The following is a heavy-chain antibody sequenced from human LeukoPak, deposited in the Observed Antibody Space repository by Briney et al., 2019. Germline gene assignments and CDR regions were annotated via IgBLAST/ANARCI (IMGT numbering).Heavy chain of an antibody. D-gene: IGHD4-17*01. Sequence: SQTLSLTCTVSGGSISSGDYYWSWIRQPPGKGLEWIGYIYYSGSTYYNPSLESRVTISVDTSKNQFSLKLSSVTAADTAAYYCARNNYGDSHFDYWGQGTLVTVSS. CDR3: ARNNYGDSHFDY. V-gene: IGHV4-30-4*01. J-gene: IGHJ4*02. CDR1: GGSISSGDYY. CDR2: IYYSGST.